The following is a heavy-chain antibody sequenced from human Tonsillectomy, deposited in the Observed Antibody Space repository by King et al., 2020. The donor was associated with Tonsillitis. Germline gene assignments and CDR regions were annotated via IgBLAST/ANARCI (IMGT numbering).Heavy chain of an antibody. CDR2: MNPNSGNT. CDR3: ARGRVGIVATGYYYGMDV. Sequence: VQLVESGAEVKKPGASVKVSCKASGYTFTSYDINWVRQATGQGLEWMGWMNPNSGNTGYAQKFQGRVTMTRNTSISTAYMELSSLRSEDTAVYYCARGRVGIVATGYYYGMDVWGQGTTVTVSS. CDR1: GYTFTSYD. V-gene: IGHV1-8*01. D-gene: IGHD5-12*01. J-gene: IGHJ6*02.